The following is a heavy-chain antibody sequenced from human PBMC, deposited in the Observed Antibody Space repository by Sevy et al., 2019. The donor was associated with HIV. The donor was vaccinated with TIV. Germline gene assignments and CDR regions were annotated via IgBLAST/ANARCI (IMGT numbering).Heavy chain of an antibody. J-gene: IGHJ4*02. CDR3: AREGCTKPHDY. V-gene: IGHV3-23*01. CDR1: GFTFSKYS. CDR2: LSFGCGEI. D-gene: IGHD2-8*01. Sequence: GGCLRLSCAASGFTFSKYSMSWVRQPPGKGLEWVSTLSFGCGEINYADSVKVRFTISRDNSKSSVYLQMNNLRPEDMAVYYCAREGCTKPHDYWGQGTLVTVSS.